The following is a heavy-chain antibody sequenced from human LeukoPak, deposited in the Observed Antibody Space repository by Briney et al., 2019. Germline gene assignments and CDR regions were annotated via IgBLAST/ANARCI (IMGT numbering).Heavy chain of an antibody. CDR2: IYYSGST. J-gene: IGHJ5*02. Sequence: PSETLSLTXTVSGGSISSYYWSWIRQPPGKGLEWIGYIYYSGSTNYNPSLKSRVTISVDTSKNQFSLKLSSVTAADTAVYYCASSRSGGFWSGYSSYNWFDPWGQGTLVTVSS. CDR3: ASSRSGGFWSGYSSYNWFDP. CDR1: GGSISSYY. D-gene: IGHD3-3*01. V-gene: IGHV4-59*01.